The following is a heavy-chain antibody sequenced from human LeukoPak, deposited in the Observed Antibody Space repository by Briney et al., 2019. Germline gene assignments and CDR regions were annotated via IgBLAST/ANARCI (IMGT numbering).Heavy chain of an antibody. CDR1: GGSFSGYY. J-gene: IGHJ4*02. CDR2: INHSGST. V-gene: IGHV4-34*01. Sequence: KPSETLSLTCAVYGGSFSGYYWSWIRQPPGKGLEWIGEINHSGSTNYNPSLKSRVTISVDTSKNQFSLKLSSVTAADTAVYYCARDYYDFWSGYYSNYFDYWGQGTLVTVSS. D-gene: IGHD3-3*01. CDR3: ARDYYDFWSGYYSNYFDY.